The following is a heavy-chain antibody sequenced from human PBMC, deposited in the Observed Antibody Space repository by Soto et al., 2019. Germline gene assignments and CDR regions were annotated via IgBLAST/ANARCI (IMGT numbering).Heavy chain of an antibody. CDR1: GFTFSSYA. J-gene: IGHJ4*02. Sequence: AGGSLRLSCAASGFTFSSYAMSWVRQAPGKGLEWVSVISGSGGSTHYADSVKGRSTISRDNSKNTLHLQVNSLRGEDTAVYYCAKEAHISGYYPDYWGQGTQVTVS. CDR3: AKEAHISGYYPDY. D-gene: IGHD3-22*01. V-gene: IGHV3-23*01. CDR2: ISGSGGST.